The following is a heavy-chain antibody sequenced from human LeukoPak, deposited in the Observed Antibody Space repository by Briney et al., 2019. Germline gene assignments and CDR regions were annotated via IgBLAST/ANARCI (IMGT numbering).Heavy chain of an antibody. CDR2: INLDGSRT. CDR1: GFTFSSYW. J-gene: IGHJ4*02. CDR3: TREKDGNSIY. V-gene: IGHV3-74*01. D-gene: IGHD4-23*01. Sequence: GGSLRLSCAASGFTFSSYWMHWVRQAPGKGLVWVSRINLDGSRTYYADSVKGRFTISRDNAKNTLYLQMSSLRAEDTGVYYCTREKDGNSIYWGQGTLVTVSS.